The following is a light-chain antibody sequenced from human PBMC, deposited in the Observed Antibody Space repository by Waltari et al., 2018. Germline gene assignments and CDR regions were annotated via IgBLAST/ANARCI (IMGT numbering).Light chain of an antibody. CDR1: SNDVGNSKH. CDR3: LSYTSSITFV. J-gene: IGLJ2*01. Sequence: QPALTQPASVSGSPGQSITISCTGTSNDVGNSKHVCWNQQHPGKAPKLIISEVTGRPSGVSERFSGSKSGNTASLTISGLQAEDEADYCCLSYTSSITFVFGGGTKVSVL. V-gene: IGLV2-23*02. CDR2: EVT.